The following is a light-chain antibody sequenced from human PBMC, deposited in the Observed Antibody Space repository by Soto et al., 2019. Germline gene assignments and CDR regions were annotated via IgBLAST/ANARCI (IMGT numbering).Light chain of an antibody. CDR3: QQYGSSPRT. CDR1: QSVNSDY. J-gene: IGKJ1*01. Sequence: EVVLTQSPCTLSLSPGERATLSCRASQSVNSDYLGWFQQKPGQAPTLLIYAASTRATGIPARFSGSGSGTDFTLTISRLEPEDFAVYYCQQYGSSPRTFGQGTKVAIK. CDR2: AAS. V-gene: IGKV3-20*01.